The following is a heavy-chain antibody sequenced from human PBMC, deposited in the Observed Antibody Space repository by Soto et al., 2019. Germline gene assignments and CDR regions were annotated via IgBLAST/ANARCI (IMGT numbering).Heavy chain of an antibody. D-gene: IGHD3-3*01. CDR2: ISYDGSNK. Sequence: GGSLRLSCAASGFTFSSYAMHWVRQAPGKGLEWVAVISYDGSNKYYADSVKGRFTISRDNSKNTLYLQMNSLRAEDTAVYYCARQATYDFWRGDLDYWGQGTLVTVSS. CDR1: GFTFSSYA. CDR3: ARQATYDFWRGDLDY. J-gene: IGHJ4*02. V-gene: IGHV3-30-3*01.